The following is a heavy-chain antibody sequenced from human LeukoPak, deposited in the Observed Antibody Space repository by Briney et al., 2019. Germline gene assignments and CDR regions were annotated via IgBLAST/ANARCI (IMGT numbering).Heavy chain of an antibody. Sequence: ASVKVSCKASGYTFISYFIHWVRQAPGQGPEWMGMINPSSGGTNYAQKFQGRVTMTRDTSTSTVYMELSNLRSEDTAVYYCAREYTGGYFDYWGRGTLVTVSS. CDR2: INPSSGGT. CDR1: GYTFISYF. J-gene: IGHJ4*02. CDR3: AREYTGGYFDY. D-gene: IGHD1-14*01. V-gene: IGHV1-46*01.